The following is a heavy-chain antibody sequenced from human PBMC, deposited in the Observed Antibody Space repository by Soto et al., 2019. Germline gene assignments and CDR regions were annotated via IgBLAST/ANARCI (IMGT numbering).Heavy chain of an antibody. Sequence: SETLSLTCAAYGGSFSGYYWSWIRQPPGKGLEWIGEIGHSGGTVYNPSLESRVTISGDSSNNQFSLKLNSVTVADTAVYYCARHGGYYFDYWGQGAPVTVSS. CDR2: IGHSGGT. V-gene: IGHV4-34*01. CDR3: ARHGGYYFDY. J-gene: IGHJ4*02. D-gene: IGHD3-16*01. CDR1: GGSFSGYY.